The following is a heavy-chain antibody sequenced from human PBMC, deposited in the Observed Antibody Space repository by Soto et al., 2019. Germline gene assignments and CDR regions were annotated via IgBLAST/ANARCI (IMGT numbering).Heavy chain of an antibody. CDR2: IKSKTDGGTT. CDR1: GFTFSNAW. CDR3: TTLSVEPILRWFDP. J-gene: IGHJ5*02. V-gene: IGHV3-15*07. Sequence: PGGSLRLSCAASGFTFSNAWMNRVRQAPGKGLEWVGRIKSKTDGGTTDYAAPVKGRFTISRDDSKNTLYLQMNSLKTEDTAVYYCTTLSVEPILRWFDPWGQGTLVTVSS. D-gene: IGHD1-1*01.